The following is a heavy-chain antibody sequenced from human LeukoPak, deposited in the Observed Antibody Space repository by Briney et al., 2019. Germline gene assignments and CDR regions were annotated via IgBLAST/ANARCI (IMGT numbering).Heavy chain of an antibody. V-gene: IGHV1-24*01. CDR1: GYTLTELS. CDR3: ARLSDYGDYAFFDI. Sequence: ASVKVSCKVSGYTLTELSMHWVRQAPGKGLEWMGGFDPEDGETIYAQKFQGRVTMTEDTSTDTAYMELSSLRSEDTAVYYCARLSDYGDYAFFDIWGQGTMVTVSS. J-gene: IGHJ3*02. D-gene: IGHD4-17*01. CDR2: FDPEDGET.